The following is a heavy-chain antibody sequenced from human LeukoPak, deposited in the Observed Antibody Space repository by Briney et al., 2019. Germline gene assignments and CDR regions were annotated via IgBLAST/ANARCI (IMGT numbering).Heavy chain of an antibody. CDR1: GGSISSSSYY. Sequence: PSETLSLTCTVSGGSISSSSYYWGWIRQPPGKGLEWIGSIYYSGSTYYNPSLKSRVTISVDTSKNQFSLKLSSVTAADTAVYYCARLGATKGTSWFDSWGQGTLVTVSS. V-gene: IGHV4-39*01. CDR2: IYYSGST. J-gene: IGHJ5*01. D-gene: IGHD1-26*01. CDR3: ARLGATKGTSWFDS.